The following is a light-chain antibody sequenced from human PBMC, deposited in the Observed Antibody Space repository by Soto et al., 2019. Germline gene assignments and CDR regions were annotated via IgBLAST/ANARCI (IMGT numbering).Light chain of an antibody. V-gene: IGKV3-15*01. CDR2: GAS. Sequence: EIVMTQSPATLSVSPGGRATLSCRASQSISDTLAWYQQKPGQAPRLLIYGASTRAPGFPARFSGSGSGTDFTLTISSLQSEDFAVYYCQQYNNWPWTFGGGTKVDIK. CDR1: QSISDT. J-gene: IGKJ4*02. CDR3: QQYNNWPWT.